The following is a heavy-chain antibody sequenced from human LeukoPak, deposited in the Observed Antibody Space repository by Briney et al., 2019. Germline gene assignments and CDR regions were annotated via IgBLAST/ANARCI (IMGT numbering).Heavy chain of an antibody. CDR1: GFIVSGDF. CDR3: ARDLRGYSGYNYYDY. Sequence: GGSLRLSCAASGFIVSGDFMSWIRQAPGKGLKWVSYISSDRSYTNYADSVKGRFTISRDNAKNSLYLQMNSLRAEDTAVYYCARDLRGYSGYNYYDYWGQGTLVTVSS. CDR2: ISSDRSYT. V-gene: IGHV3-11*06. D-gene: IGHD5-12*01. J-gene: IGHJ4*02.